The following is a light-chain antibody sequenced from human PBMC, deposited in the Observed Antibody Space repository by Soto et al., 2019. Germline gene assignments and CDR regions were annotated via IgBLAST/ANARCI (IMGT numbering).Light chain of an antibody. CDR2: GNT. Sequence: QSVLTQPPSVSAAPGQKVTISCSGSSSNIGNNDVSWYQQLPGTAPKLLIFGNTNRPSEVPDRFSGSKSGTSASLAITGLQAEDEADYYCQSYDSSLSGFYVFGTGTKLTVL. V-gene: IGLV1-40*01. CDR1: SSNIGNND. J-gene: IGLJ1*01. CDR3: QSYDSSLSGFYV.